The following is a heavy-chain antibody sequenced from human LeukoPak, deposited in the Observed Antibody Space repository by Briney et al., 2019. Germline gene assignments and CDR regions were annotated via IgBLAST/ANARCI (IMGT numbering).Heavy chain of an antibody. D-gene: IGHD2-2*01. J-gene: IGHJ5*02. Sequence: SGGSLRLSCAASGFTFSSHAMSWVRQAPGKGLEWVSGISTSVSTTHYIDSVKGRFTISRDNAKNSLYLQMNSLRAEDTAVYYCARAGSTNSWFDPWGQGTLVIVSS. V-gene: IGHV3-23*05. CDR3: ARAGSTNSWFDP. CDR2: ISTSVSTT. CDR1: GFTFSSHA.